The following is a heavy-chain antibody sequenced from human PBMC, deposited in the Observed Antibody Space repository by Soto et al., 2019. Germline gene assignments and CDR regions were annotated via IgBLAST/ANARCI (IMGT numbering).Heavy chain of an antibody. CDR3: ARARDGYNFFDY. J-gene: IGHJ4*02. V-gene: IGHV3-30-3*01. Sequence: QVQLVESGGGVVQPGRSLRLSCAASGFTFSSYAMHWVRQAPGKGLEWVAVISYGGSNKYYADSVKGRFTISRDNSKNTLYLQMNSLRAEDTAVYYCARARDGYNFFDYWGQGTLVTVSS. CDR1: GFTFSSYA. CDR2: ISYGGSNK. D-gene: IGHD5-12*01.